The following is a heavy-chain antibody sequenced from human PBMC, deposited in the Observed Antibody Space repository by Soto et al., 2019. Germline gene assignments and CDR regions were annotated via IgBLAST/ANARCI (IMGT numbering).Heavy chain of an antibody. V-gene: IGHV3-11*01. Sequence: QVQLVESGGGLVKPGGSLRLSCAASGFTFSDYYMSWIRQAPGKGLEWVSYISSSGSTIYYADSVKGRFTISRDNAKNSRYLQMNGLRAEGTAVYYCARVEGLRFLQVQADYYFGMDVCGQGTTVTVSS. CDR1: GFTFSDYY. CDR3: ARVEGLRFLQVQADYYFGMDV. J-gene: IGHJ6*02. CDR2: ISSSGSTI. D-gene: IGHD4-17*01.